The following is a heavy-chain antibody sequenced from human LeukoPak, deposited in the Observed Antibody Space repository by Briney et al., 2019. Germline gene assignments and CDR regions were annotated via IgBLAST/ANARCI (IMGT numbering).Heavy chain of an antibody. CDR1: GGSISSYY. CDR2: IYYSGST. CDR3: ARQRFGMDV. V-gene: IGHV4-59*08. Sequence: SETLSLTCTVSGGSISSYYWSWIRQPPGKGLEWIGYIYYSGSTNYNPSLKSRVTISVDTSKNQFSRKLSSVTAADTAVYYCARQRFGMDVWGKGTTVTVSS. J-gene: IGHJ6*04.